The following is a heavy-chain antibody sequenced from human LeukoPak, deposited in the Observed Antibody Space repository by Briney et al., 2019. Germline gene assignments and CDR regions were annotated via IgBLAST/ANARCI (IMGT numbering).Heavy chain of an antibody. V-gene: IGHV3-30*18. Sequence: GGSLRLSCAASGFTFSSYGMHWVRQAPGKGLEWVAVISYDGSNKYYADSVKGRFTISRDNSKNTLYLQMNSLRAEDTAVYYCAKALQQEELYYYYGMDVWGQGTTVTVSS. CDR3: AKALQQEELYYYYGMDV. CDR1: GFTFSSYG. CDR2: ISYDGSNK. D-gene: IGHD4-11*01. J-gene: IGHJ6*02.